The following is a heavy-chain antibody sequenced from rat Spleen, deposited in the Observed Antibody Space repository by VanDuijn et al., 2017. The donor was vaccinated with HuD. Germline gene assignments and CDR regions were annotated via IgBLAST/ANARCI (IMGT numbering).Heavy chain of an antibody. CDR3: ARQDTSGYSNWFTY. J-gene: IGHJ3*01. D-gene: IGHD4-3*01. CDR2: ISYDGGRT. Sequence: EVQLVESGGGLVQPGRSLKLSCVASGFTFNNYWMTWIRQAPGKGLEWVATISYDGGRTYYRDSVKGRFTISRDNAKSTLYLQMDSLRSEDTATYYCARQDTSGYSNWFTYWGQGTLVTVSS. V-gene: IGHV5-31*01. CDR1: GFTFNNYW.